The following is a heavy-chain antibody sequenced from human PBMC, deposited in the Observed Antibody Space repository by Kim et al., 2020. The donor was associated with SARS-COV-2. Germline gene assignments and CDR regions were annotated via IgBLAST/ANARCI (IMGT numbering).Heavy chain of an antibody. CDR2: IDPSDSYT. Sequence: GESLKISCKGSGYNFATSWITWVRQTPGKGLEWMGRIDPSDSYTNYSPSFQGHVTISSDKSINTAYLQWSSLTASDSAMYYCARLAGRGGDDYWGQGTLVTVSS. D-gene: IGHD3-10*01. J-gene: IGHJ4*02. V-gene: IGHV5-10-1*01. CDR1: GYNFATSW. CDR3: ARLAGRGGDDY.